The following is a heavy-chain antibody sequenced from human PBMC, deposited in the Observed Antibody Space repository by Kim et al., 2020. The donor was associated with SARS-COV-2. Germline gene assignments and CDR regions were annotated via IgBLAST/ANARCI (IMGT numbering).Heavy chain of an antibody. J-gene: IGHJ3*02. CDR2: IIPIFGTA. D-gene: IGHD3-10*01. V-gene: IGHV1-69*13. Sequence: SVKVSCKASGGTFSSYAISWVRQAPGQGLEWMGGIIPIFGTANYAQKFQGRVTITADESTSTAYMELSSLRSEDTAVYYCARGHLITMVRGVIMGGDENAFDIWGQGTMVTVSS. CDR1: GGTFSSYA. CDR3: ARGHLITMVRGVIMGGDENAFDI.